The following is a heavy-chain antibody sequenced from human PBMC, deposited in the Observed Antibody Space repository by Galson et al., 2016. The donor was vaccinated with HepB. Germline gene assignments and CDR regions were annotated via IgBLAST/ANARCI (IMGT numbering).Heavy chain of an antibody. CDR1: GYTFTTSG. D-gene: IGHD2/OR15-2a*01. CDR2: ISTYSGNT. Sequence: SVKVSCKASGYTFTTSGISWVRQAPGQGLEWMGWISTYSGNTKYAQKFQGGLTLTTDSSTTTAYMELRSRRFDDTALYYCADEVQYRFDSWGQGTLVTVSS. J-gene: IGHJ4*02. V-gene: IGHV1-18*01. CDR3: ADEVQYRFDS.